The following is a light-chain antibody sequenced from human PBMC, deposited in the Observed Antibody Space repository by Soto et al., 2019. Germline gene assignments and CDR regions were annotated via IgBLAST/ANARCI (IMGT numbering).Light chain of an antibody. J-gene: IGKJ4*02. CDR2: GAT. CDR1: QSIGYY. V-gene: IGKV3-15*01. Sequence: SPVTRSLFQRARATLSCMLSQSIGYYLALYQQKPDQAPRLIICGATSRATGIPARCGGSGSGTEFTRTSSSQQSDDSAVYCRQSQNKLPTFCGGTNVDIK. CDR3: QSQNKLPT.